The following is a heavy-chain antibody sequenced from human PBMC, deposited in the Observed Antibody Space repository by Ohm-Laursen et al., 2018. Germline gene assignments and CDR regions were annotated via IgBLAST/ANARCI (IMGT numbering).Heavy chain of an antibody. V-gene: IGHV3-30*18. D-gene: IGHD2-2*02. J-gene: IGHJ6*02. CDR3: AKDRGYCSSTSCYTPYYYYGMDV. CDR1: GFTFSDCG. CDR2: FSYDGSDK. Sequence: SLRLSCSASGFTFSDCGMHWVRQTPGKGLEWVAVFSYDGSDKHYADSVKGRFTISRDNSKNTLDLQMNSLRAEDTAVYYCAKDRGYCSSTSCYTPYYYYGMDVWGQGTTVTVSS.